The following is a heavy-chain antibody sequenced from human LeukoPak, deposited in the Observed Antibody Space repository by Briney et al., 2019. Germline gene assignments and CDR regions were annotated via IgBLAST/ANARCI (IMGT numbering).Heavy chain of an antibody. CDR3: ARRGYCSGGSCYSFDY. Sequence: SETLSLTCTVSGGSISGYYWSWIRQPPGKGLEYIGRIYYSGSTNYNPSLESRVTILVDTSKNQFSLRLSSVTAVDTALYYCARRGYCSGGSCYSFDYWGQGTLVTVSS. CDR2: IYYSGST. D-gene: IGHD2-15*01. CDR1: GGSISGYY. V-gene: IGHV4-59*08. J-gene: IGHJ4*02.